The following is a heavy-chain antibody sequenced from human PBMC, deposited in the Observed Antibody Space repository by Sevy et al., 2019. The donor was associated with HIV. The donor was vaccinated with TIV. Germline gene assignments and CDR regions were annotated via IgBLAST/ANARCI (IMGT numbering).Heavy chain of an antibody. J-gene: IGHJ4*02. V-gene: IGHV1-69*13. CDR1: GGSFSNSD. Sequence: ASVKVSYKVSGGSFSNSDVIWVRQAPGQGLEWMGRIIPRFGTANYAQRFQGRVTITADESTRTVFMELSRLRSEDTALFYCARVGGAREGYDYVGSSFIDHWGQGTLVTVSS. D-gene: IGHD3-16*01. CDR2: IIPRFGTA. CDR3: ARVGGAREGYDYVGSSFIDH.